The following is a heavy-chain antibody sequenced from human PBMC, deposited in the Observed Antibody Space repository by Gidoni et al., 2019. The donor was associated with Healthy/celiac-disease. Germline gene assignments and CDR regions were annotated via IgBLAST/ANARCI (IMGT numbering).Heavy chain of an antibody. CDR1: GFTFSSYG. J-gene: IGHJ5*02. D-gene: IGHD2-15*01. Sequence: QVQLVESGGGVVQPGRSLRLSCSASGFTFSSYGMPWVRQAPGKGLEVVAVISYDGSNKDYADSVKGRFTISRDNSKNTLYLQMNSLRAEDTAVYYCAKGARPYCSGGSCYWELDPWGQGTLVTVSS. V-gene: IGHV3-30*18. CDR2: ISYDGSNK. CDR3: AKGARPYCSGGSCYWELDP.